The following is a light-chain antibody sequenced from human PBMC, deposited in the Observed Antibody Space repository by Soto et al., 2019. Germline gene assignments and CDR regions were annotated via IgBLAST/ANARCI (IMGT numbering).Light chain of an antibody. V-gene: IGKV2-28*01. CDR2: LGS. Sequence: DIVMTQSPLSLPVTPGEPASISCRSSQSLLHSNGYNYLDWYLQKPGQSPQLLIYLGSNRASGVPDRFSVSGSGTDFTLKISRVEAEDVRVYYCMQALHTRSTFGQGTKVEI. CDR3: MQALHTRST. J-gene: IGKJ1*01. CDR1: QSLLHSNGYNY.